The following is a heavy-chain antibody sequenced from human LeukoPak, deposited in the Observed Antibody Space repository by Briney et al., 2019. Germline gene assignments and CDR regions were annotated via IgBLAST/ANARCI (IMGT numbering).Heavy chain of an antibody. J-gene: IGHJ4*02. D-gene: IGHD6-19*01. V-gene: IGHV4-59*08. CDR2: IYYSGST. CDR1: GGPMSPYH. CDR3: ARAVSGRFDY. Sequence: SETLSLTCTVSGGPMSPYHWGWIRQPPGKGLEWTGYIYYSGSTNYNPSLNSRVTISVDTSKNQFSLRLSSVTAADTAIYYCARAVSGRFDYWGQGTLVTVSS.